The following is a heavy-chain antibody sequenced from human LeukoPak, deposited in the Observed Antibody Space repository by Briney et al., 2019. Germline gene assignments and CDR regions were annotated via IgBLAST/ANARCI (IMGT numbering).Heavy chain of an antibody. V-gene: IGHV3-11*06. CDR2: ISSSSSYT. D-gene: IGHD6-25*01. CDR3: ARRSKAYSSGEYYFDY. J-gene: IGHJ4*02. Sequence: PGGSLRLSCAASGFTFSDYYMICIRQAPGKGLQWVSYISSSSSYTNYADSVKGRFTISRDNAKNSLYLQMNSLRAENTAVSYCARRSKAYSSGEYYFDYWGQGTLVTVSS. CDR1: GFTFSDYY.